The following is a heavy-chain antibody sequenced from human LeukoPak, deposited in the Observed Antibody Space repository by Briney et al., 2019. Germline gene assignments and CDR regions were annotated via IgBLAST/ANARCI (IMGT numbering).Heavy chain of an antibody. D-gene: IGHD6-13*01. J-gene: IGHJ4*02. Sequence: WIRQPPGKGLEWIGSIYYSGSTYYNPSLKSRVTISVDTSKNQFSLKLSSVTAADTAVYYCARVSYSSTWGFWGQGTLVTVSS. CDR3: ARVSYSSTWGF. V-gene: IGHV4-39*01. CDR2: IYYSGST.